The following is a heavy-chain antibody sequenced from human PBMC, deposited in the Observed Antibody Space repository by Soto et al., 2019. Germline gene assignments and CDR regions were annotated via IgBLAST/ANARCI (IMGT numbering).Heavy chain of an antibody. CDR2: LSSSGDTT. CDR1: GFTFISFA. J-gene: IGHJ4*02. CDR3: AKGRYEFWSAFDY. D-gene: IGHD3-3*01. V-gene: IGHV3-23*01. Sequence: GGSLRLSCAASGFTFISFAMNWVRQAPGKGLEWVSALSSSGDTTYYADSVKGRFTISRDNSKNTVYLQMNGLRADDTAIYYCAKGRYEFWSAFDYWGQGTLVTVSS.